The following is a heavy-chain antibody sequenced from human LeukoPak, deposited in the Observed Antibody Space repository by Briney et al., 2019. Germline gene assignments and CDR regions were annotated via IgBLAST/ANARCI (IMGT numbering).Heavy chain of an antibody. V-gene: IGHV4-61*02. Sequence: KTSQTLSLTCTVSGGSISSGSYYWSWIRQPAGKGLEWIGRIYTSGSTNYNPSLKRRCTISVDTSKNQYSLKLSSVTAADTAVYYCARVVPAAETYYYYYMDVWGKGTTVTVSS. CDR1: GGSISSGSYY. D-gene: IGHD2-2*01. CDR2: IYTSGST. CDR3: ARVVPAAETYYYYYMDV. J-gene: IGHJ6*03.